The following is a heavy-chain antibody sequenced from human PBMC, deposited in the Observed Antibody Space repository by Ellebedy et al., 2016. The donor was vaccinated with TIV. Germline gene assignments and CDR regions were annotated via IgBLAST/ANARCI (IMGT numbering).Heavy chain of an antibody. V-gene: IGHV1-2*02. D-gene: IGHD6-13*01. CDR3: ARDVAAYSSSWYPYYYYYGMDV. CDR1: GYTFTGYY. Sequence: ASVKVSCXASGYTFTGYYMHWVRQAPGQGLEWMGWINPNSGGTNYAQKFQGRVTMTRDTSISTAYMELSRLRSDDTAVYYCARDVAAYSSSWYPYYYYYGMDVWGQGTTVAVSS. J-gene: IGHJ6*02. CDR2: INPNSGGT.